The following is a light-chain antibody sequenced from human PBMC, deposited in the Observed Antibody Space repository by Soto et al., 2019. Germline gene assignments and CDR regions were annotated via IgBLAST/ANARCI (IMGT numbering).Light chain of an antibody. J-gene: IGKJ1*01. Sequence: DIQMTQSPSTLSASVGDRVTITCRASQSINSWLAWYQQKPGKAPKLLIYKASGLESGVPSRFSGSGSGTEFTLTISSLQPEDFATYYCLQHNSYPQTFGQGTKVDIK. CDR3: LQHNSYPQT. CDR2: KAS. V-gene: IGKV1-5*03. CDR1: QSINSW.